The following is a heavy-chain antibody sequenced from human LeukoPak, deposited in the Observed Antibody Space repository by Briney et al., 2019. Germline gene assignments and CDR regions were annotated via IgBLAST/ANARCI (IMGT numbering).Heavy chain of an antibody. Sequence: ETLSLTCTVPGGSISSYYWTWIRQPPGKGLEWVSSISSSSSYIYYADSVKGRFIISRDNAKNSLYLQMNSLRAEDTAVYYCARDPFDIWGQGTLVTVSS. CDR3: ARDPFDI. CDR1: GGSISSYY. J-gene: IGHJ3*02. CDR2: ISSSSSYI. V-gene: IGHV3-21*01.